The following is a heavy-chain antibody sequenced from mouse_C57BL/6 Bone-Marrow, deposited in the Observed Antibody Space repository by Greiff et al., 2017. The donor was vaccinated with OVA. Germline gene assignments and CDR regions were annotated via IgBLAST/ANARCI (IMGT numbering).Heavy chain of an antibody. J-gene: IGHJ1*03. Sequence: VQLQQPGAELVKPGASVKLSCKASGYTFTSYWMQWVKQRPGQGLEWIGEIDPSDSYTNYNQKFKGKATLTVDTSSSTAYMRLSSLTSDDSAVYYCARYGISYGSSHWYFDVWGTGTTVTVSS. CDR2: IDPSDSYT. CDR1: GYTFTSYW. CDR3: ARYGISYGSSHWYFDV. V-gene: IGHV1-50*01. D-gene: IGHD1-1*01.